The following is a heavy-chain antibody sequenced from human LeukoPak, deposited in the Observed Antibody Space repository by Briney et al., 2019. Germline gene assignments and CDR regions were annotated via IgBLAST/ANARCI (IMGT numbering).Heavy chain of an antibody. CDR2: ISSSSSYT. Sequence: GGSLRLSCAASGFTFSDYYMNWIRQAPGKGLEWVSYISSSSSYTNYADSVKGRFTISRDNAKNSLYLQMNSLRAEDTAVYYCARVRRDTAMVKDYWGQGTLVTVSS. J-gene: IGHJ4*02. CDR3: ARVRRDTAMVKDY. CDR1: GFTFSDYY. D-gene: IGHD5-18*01. V-gene: IGHV3-11*06.